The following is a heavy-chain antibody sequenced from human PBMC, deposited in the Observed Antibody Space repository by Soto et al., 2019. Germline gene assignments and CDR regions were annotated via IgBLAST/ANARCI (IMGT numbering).Heavy chain of an antibody. V-gene: IGHV3-23*01. CDR3: AKGHTNENGHYSYYGMDV. Sequence: EGQLLQSGGDLVQPGGSLRLSCAGSGLTLRSYAMTWIRQTPEKGLEWVSTISGRSGVPSYADSVNGRFTVSRDNSKNSVYLQVNSLRADDTAVYYCAKGHTNENGHYSYYGMDVWGQGTTVTVS. CDR2: ISGRSGVP. J-gene: IGHJ6*02. D-gene: IGHD2-8*01. CDR1: GLTLRSYA.